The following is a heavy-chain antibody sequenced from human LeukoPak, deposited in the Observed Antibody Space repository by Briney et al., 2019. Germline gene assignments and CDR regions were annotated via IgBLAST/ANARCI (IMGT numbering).Heavy chain of an antibody. CDR2: ISSSGSTI. Sequence: PGGSLRLSCAASGFTFSSYEMNWVRQAPGKGLEWVSYISSSGSTIYYADSVKGRFTISRDNAKNSLYLQMNSLRAEDTAVYYCARAGATKGLLNYRGQGTLVTVSS. CDR1: GFTFSSYE. J-gene: IGHJ4*02. V-gene: IGHV3-48*03. CDR3: ARAGATKGLLNY. D-gene: IGHD1-26*01.